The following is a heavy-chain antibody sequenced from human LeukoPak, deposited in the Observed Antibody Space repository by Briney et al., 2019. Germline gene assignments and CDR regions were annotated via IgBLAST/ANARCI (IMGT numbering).Heavy chain of an antibody. Sequence: PSETLSLTCAVYGGSFSGYYWSWIRQPPGKGLEWIGEINHSGSTNYNPSLKSRVTISVDTSKNQFSLKLSSVTAADTAVYYCARIAAGHYYYYYMDVWGKGTTVTVSS. V-gene: IGHV4-34*01. J-gene: IGHJ6*03. D-gene: IGHD6-25*01. CDR3: ARIAAGHYYYYYMDV. CDR2: INHSGST. CDR1: GGSFSGYY.